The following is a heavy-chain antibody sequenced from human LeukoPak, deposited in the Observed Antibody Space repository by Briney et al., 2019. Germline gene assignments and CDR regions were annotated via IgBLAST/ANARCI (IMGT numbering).Heavy chain of an antibody. J-gene: IGHJ4*02. D-gene: IGHD6-13*01. V-gene: IGHV4-38-2*02. CDR1: GYSISSDYY. CDR3: ARGRGSSWYYFDS. Sequence: SETLSLTCSVSGYSISSDYYWGWIRQPPGKGLEWIAVIDHSGSSHYNPSLKSRVAMSVDTSKNQFSLRLNSVTAADTAVYYCARGRGSSWYYFDSWGQGTLVTVSS. CDR2: IDHSGSS.